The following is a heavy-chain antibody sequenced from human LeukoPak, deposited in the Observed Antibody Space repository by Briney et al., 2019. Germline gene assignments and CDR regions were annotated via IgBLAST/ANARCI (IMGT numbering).Heavy chain of an antibody. CDR3: ASSLSFFRRFDP. V-gene: IGHV3-11*01. D-gene: IGHD3-16*02. J-gene: IGHJ5*02. CDR1: GFTFSDYY. Sequence: AGGSLRLSCAASGFTFSDYYMSWIRQAPGKGLEWASYISSSGSTIYYADSVKGRFTISRDNAKNSLYLQMNSLRAEDTAVYYCASSLSFFRRFDPWGQGTLVTVSS. CDR2: ISSSGSTI.